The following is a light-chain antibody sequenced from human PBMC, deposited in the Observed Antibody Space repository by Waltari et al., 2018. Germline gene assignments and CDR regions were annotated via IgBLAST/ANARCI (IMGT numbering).Light chain of an antibody. Sequence: SYELTQPPSVSVSPGHTARITCPGDAVPKKYAYWYQQKSGQAPVLVIYEDIKRPSGIPARFFCASSGTMATLTSSGAQEDDEADYFCCSTDSSSNDRVFGGGTKLTVL. CDR3: CSTDSSSNDRV. CDR1: AVPKKY. J-gene: IGLJ3*02. V-gene: IGLV3-10*01. CDR2: EDI.